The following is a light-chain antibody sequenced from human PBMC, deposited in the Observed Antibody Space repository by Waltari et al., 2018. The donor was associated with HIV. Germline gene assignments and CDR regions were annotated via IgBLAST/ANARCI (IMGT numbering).Light chain of an antibody. J-gene: IGLJ2*01. Sequence: QSALTQPPSVSGSLGQSVTISCTGTRPDVGTYTEVPWYQQSPGTAPKRMIYDVSNRPSGVPDRFSGAKSGNTASLTISGLQAEDEADYYCSSFTTSITVVCGGGTKLTVL. CDR1: RPDVGTYTE. CDR2: DVS. CDR3: SSFTTSITVV. V-gene: IGLV2-18*02.